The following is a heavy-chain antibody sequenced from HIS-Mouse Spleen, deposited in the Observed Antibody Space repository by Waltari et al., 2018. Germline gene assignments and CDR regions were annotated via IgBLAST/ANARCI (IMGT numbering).Heavy chain of an antibody. V-gene: IGHV1-69*04. Sequence: QVQLVQSGAEVKKPGSSVKVSCKASGGTFSSYAISWVRQAPGQGLGWMGRIIPILGIANYAQKFQGRVTITADKSTSTAYMELSSLRSEDTAVYYCAREGIAVAGTYYWGQGTLVTVSS. CDR1: GGTFSSYA. CDR3: AREGIAVAGTYY. J-gene: IGHJ4*02. D-gene: IGHD6-19*01. CDR2: IIPILGIA.